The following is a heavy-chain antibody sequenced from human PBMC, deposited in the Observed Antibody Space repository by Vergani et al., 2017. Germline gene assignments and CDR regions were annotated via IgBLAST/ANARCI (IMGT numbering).Heavy chain of an antibody. V-gene: IGHV4-34*01. D-gene: IGHD3-10*01. CDR3: ARGVSNRGLYGMDV. J-gene: IGHJ6*02. CDR2: IKHSGST. Sequence: QVQLQQWGAGLLKPSETLSLTCAVDGGSFSGYYWSWIRQPPGKGLEWIGEIKHSGSTNYNPSLKSRVTISVDTSKNQFSLKLSSVTAADTAVYYCARGVSNRGLYGMDVWGQGTTVTVSS. CDR1: GGSFSGYY.